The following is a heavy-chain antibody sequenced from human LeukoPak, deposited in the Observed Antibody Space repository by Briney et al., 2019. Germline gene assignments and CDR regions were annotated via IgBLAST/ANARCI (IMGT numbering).Heavy chain of an antibody. CDR2: IYYSGNT. CDR1: RDSITSSDYH. D-gene: IGHD6-13*01. Sequence: SETLSLTCTVSRDSITSSDYHWDWIRQPPGKGLEWIGTIYYSGNTYYNPSLDSRATISVDASKNQFSLKLSSVTAADTAVYYCARGGDRKQLVQVYWGQGTLVTVSS. CDR3: ARGGDRKQLVQVY. J-gene: IGHJ4*02. V-gene: IGHV4-39*01.